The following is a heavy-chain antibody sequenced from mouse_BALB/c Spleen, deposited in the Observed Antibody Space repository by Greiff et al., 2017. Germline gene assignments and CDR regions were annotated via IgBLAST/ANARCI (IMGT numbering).Heavy chain of an antibody. CDR2: IYPGNSDT. Sequence: VQLKESGTVLARPGASVKMSCKASGYSFTSYWMHWVKQRPGQGLEWIGAIYPGNSDTSYNQKFKGKAKLTAVTSASTAYMELSSLTNEDSAVYYCTRSYYGNYAWFAYWGQGTLVTVSA. V-gene: IGHV1-5*01. CDR3: TRSYYGNYAWFAY. CDR1: GYSFTSYW. J-gene: IGHJ3*01. D-gene: IGHD2-10*01.